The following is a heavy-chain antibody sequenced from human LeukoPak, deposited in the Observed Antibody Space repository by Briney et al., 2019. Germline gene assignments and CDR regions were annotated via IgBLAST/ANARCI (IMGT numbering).Heavy chain of an antibody. CDR2: IYYSGST. D-gene: IGHD2-2*02. Sequence: SETLSLTCTVSGGSISSGDYYWSWIRQPPGKGLEWIGYIYYSGSTYYNPSLKSRVTISVDTSKNQFSLKLSSVTAADTAVYYCARGGDCSSTSCYTGYYGMDVWGQGTTVTVSS. CDR1: GGSISSGDYY. V-gene: IGHV4-30-4*01. J-gene: IGHJ6*02. CDR3: ARGGDCSSTSCYTGYYGMDV.